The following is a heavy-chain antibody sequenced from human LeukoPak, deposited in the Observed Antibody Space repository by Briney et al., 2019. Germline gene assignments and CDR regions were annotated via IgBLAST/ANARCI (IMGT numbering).Heavy chain of an antibody. CDR3: ARGNWNYPFDY. J-gene: IGHJ4*02. CDR1: GFTVSSNY. D-gene: IGHD1-7*01. CDR2: IYGGGST. V-gene: IGHV3-53*01. Sequence: AGGSLRPSCAASGFTVSSNYMSWVRQAPGKGLEWVSVIYGGGSTYYADSVKGRFTISRDISKNTLYLQMNSLSAEDTAVYYCARGNWNYPFDYWGQGTLVTVSS.